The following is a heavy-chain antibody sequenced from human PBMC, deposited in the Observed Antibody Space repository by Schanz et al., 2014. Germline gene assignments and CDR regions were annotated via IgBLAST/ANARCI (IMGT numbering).Heavy chain of an antibody. J-gene: IGHJ4*02. CDR3: ARGDPVAGLDY. CDR1: GFIVSSTY. Sequence: EVQLVESGGDLVQPGGSQRLSCAASGFIVSSTYMTWVRQAPGKGLEWVSIIYSGVSTYYADSVKGRFTISRDNSKNTVYRQMNSLRGEDTGMYDCARGDPVAGLDYWGRGTLVTVSS. V-gene: IGHV3-66*01. CDR2: IYSGVST.